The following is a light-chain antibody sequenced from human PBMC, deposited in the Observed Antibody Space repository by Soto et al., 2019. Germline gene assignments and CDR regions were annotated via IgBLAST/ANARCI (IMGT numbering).Light chain of an antibody. J-gene: IGKJ1*01. CDR1: QVISNY. V-gene: IGKV1-27*01. Sequence: DIQMTQSPSSLSASVGDRVTITCRATQVISNYLAWYQDKPGKAPKLLIHSTSTLQSGVPSRFSGSGSGTDFTLIISSLQPEDAATYYCQRHNSAFGQGTKVDIK. CDR3: QRHNSA. CDR2: STS.